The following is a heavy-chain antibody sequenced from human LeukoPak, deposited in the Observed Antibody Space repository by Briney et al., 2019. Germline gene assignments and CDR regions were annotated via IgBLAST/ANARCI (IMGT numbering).Heavy chain of an antibody. CDR2: ISAYNGNT. Sequence: ASVNVSCKASGYTFTSYGISWVRQAPGQGLEWMGWISAYNGNTNYAQKLQGRVTMTTDTSTSTAYMELRSLRSDDTAVYYCARDKPHSKWELLRRRVAFDIWGQGTMVTVSS. CDR1: GYTFTSYG. V-gene: IGHV1-18*01. D-gene: IGHD1-26*01. J-gene: IGHJ3*02. CDR3: ARDKPHSKWELLRRRVAFDI.